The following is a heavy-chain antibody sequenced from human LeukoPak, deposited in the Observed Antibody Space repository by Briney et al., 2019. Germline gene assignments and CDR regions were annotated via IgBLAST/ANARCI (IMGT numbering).Heavy chain of an antibody. J-gene: IGHJ4*02. CDR1: GYTFTSYG. V-gene: IGHV1-18*01. D-gene: IGHD7-27*01. CDR2: ISAYNGNT. CDR3: ARDKPGDRIFDS. Sequence: ASVKVSCKASGYTFTSYGISWVRQAPGQGLEWMGWISAYNGNTNYAQRFQGRVTMTTDTSTSTAYMELRSLRSDDTAVYYCARDKPGDRIFDSWGQGTLVTVSS.